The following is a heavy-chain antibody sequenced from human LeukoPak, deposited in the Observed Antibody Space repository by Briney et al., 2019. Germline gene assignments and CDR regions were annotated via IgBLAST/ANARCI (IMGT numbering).Heavy chain of an antibody. CDR2: IDSAGNRI. D-gene: IGHD1-26*01. V-gene: IGHV3-74*01. CDR1: GFTFSSYW. J-gene: IGHJ4*02. CDR3: VADSGNRSGGDY. Sequence: GGSLRLSCAASGFTFSSYWMHWVRQVPGKGLLWVSRIDSAGNRIVYADSVKGRFTISRDNAKNTVYLQMNSLRPEDTAVCYCVADSGNRSGGDYWGQGTLVTVSS.